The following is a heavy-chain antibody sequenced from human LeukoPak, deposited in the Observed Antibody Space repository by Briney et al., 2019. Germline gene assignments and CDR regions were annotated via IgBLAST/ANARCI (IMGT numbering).Heavy chain of an antibody. CDR2: INHSGST. V-gene: IGHV4-34*01. Sequence: PSETLSLTCTVSGGSISSYYWSWIRQPPGKGLEWIGEINHSGSTNYNPSLKSRVTISVDTSKNQFSLKLSSVTAADTAVYYCARGDYGGNSGRDYWGQGTLVTVSS. J-gene: IGHJ4*02. CDR3: ARGDYGGNSGRDY. CDR1: GGSISSYY. D-gene: IGHD4-23*01.